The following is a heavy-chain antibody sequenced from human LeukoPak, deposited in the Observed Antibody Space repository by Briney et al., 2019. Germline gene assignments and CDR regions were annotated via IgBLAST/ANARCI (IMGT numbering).Heavy chain of an antibody. Sequence: GASVKVSCKASGYTFTGYYMHWVRQAPGQGLEWMGWINPNSGGTNYAQKLQGRVTMTRDTSISTAYMELSRLRSDDTAVYYCASTKDGYIDVNFYYWGQGTLVTVSS. CDR1: GYTFTGYY. CDR2: INPNSGGT. CDR3: ASTKDGYIDVNFYY. D-gene: IGHD5-24*01. V-gene: IGHV1-2*02. J-gene: IGHJ4*02.